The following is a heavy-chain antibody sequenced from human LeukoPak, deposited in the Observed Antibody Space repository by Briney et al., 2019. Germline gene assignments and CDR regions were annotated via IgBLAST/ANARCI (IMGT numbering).Heavy chain of an antibody. Sequence: PSETLSLTCTVSGGSVSSGSYYWSWIRQPPGKGLEWIGYIYYSGSTYYNPSLKSRVTISVDTSKNQFSLKLSSVTAADTAVYYCARGTKTYYYDSSGYYYFDYWGQGTLVTVSS. CDR1: GGSVSSGSYY. CDR2: IYYSGST. CDR3: ARGTKTYYYDSSGYYYFDY. J-gene: IGHJ4*02. V-gene: IGHV4-30-4*08. D-gene: IGHD3-22*01.